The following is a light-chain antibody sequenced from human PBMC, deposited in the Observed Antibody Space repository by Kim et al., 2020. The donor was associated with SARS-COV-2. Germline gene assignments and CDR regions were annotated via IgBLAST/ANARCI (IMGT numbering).Light chain of an antibody. CDR2: AAS. J-gene: IGKJ3*01. Sequence: ASVGDRVTITCQASQDISNYLNWYQRKPGKAPKLLIYAASNLETGVPSRFSGSGSGTHFTLTISSLQPEDIATYFCQQYNNLPFTFGPGTKVDIK. V-gene: IGKV1-33*01. CDR3: QQYNNLPFT. CDR1: QDISNY.